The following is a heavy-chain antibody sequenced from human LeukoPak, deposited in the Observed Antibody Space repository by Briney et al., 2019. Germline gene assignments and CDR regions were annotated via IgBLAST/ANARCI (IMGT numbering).Heavy chain of an antibody. Sequence: GGSLRLSCAASGFTFSSYAMSWVRQAPGKGLEWVSVISGSGDITYYADSVKGRFTISRDNSKNTLYLQMNSLRAEDSAVYYCAKNYGSGSSVKYYYYMDVWGKGTTVTVSS. CDR2: ISGSGDIT. CDR1: GFTFSSYA. V-gene: IGHV3-23*01. CDR3: AKNYGSGSSVKYYYYMDV. J-gene: IGHJ6*03. D-gene: IGHD3-10*01.